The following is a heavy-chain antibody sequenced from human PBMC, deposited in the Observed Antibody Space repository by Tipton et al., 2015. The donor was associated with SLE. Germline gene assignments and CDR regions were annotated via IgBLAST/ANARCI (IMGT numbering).Heavy chain of an antibody. Sequence: TLSLTCAVSGGSISSGGYSWSWIRQPPGKGLEWIGYIYYSGSTYYNPSLKSRVTISVDTSKNQFSLKLSSVTAADTAVYYCARDPAARRGMDVWGQGTTVTASS. J-gene: IGHJ6*02. CDR3: ARDPAARRGMDV. CDR2: IYYSGST. CDR1: GGSISSGGYS. V-gene: IGHV4-31*11. D-gene: IGHD6-6*01.